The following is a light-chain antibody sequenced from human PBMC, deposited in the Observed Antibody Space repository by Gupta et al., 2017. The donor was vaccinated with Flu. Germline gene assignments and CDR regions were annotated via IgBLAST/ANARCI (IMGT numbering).Light chain of an antibody. Sequence: DIQMTQSPSTLSASVGQSVTITCRASQNIGTSLAWYQQKPGKAPKLLIYKASSLESGVPLRFSGSGSGTEFTLTISSLQPDDFATYYCQQDNSYWAFGQGTKVEIK. CDR3: QQDNSYWA. CDR2: KAS. J-gene: IGKJ1*01. V-gene: IGKV1-5*03. CDR1: QNIGTS.